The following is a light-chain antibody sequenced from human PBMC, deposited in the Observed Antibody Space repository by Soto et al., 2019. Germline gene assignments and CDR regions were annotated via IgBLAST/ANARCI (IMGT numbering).Light chain of an antibody. Sequence: EIVLTQSPGTLSLSPGERATLSCRASQSVSNTYLAWYQQKPGQAPRLLIYGASSRATGIPDRFSGSGAGTDFTLTISRLEPEDFAVYYCEQHGSSSISFGQGTRLEIK. CDR1: QSVSNTY. J-gene: IGKJ5*01. V-gene: IGKV3-20*01. CDR2: GAS. CDR3: EQHGSSSIS.